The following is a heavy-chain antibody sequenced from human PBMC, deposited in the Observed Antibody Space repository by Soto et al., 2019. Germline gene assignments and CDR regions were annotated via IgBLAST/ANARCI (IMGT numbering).Heavy chain of an antibody. J-gene: IGHJ6*02. CDR1: GGTFSSYA. Sequence: QVQLVQSGAEVKKPGSSVKVSCKASGGTFSSYAISWVRQAPGQGLEWMGGIIAIFGTANYAQKFQGRVTITADESTSTAYMELSSLRSEDTAVYYCAREGIVVVVAAYTYGMDVWGQGTTVTVSS. V-gene: IGHV1-69*12. CDR2: IIAIFGTA. D-gene: IGHD2-15*01. CDR3: AREGIVVVVAAYTYGMDV.